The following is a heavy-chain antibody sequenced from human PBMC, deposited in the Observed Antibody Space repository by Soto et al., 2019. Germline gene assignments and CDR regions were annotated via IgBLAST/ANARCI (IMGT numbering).Heavy chain of an antibody. D-gene: IGHD3-22*01. CDR2: IIPIFGTA. J-gene: IGHJ4*02. Sequence: SVKVSCKASGGTFSSYAISWVRQAPGQGLEWMGGIIPIFGTANYAQKFQGRVTITADESTSTAYMELSSLRSEDTAVYYCAREYYYDSSGYRTYYFDYWGQGTLVTVSS. CDR1: GGTFSSYA. V-gene: IGHV1-69*13. CDR3: AREYYYDSSGYRTYYFDY.